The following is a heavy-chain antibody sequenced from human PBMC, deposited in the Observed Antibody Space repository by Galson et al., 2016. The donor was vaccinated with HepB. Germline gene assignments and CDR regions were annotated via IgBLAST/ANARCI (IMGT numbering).Heavy chain of an antibody. D-gene: IGHD5-12*01. V-gene: IGHV3-30*02. CDR2: IRYDGSGV. J-gene: IGHJ4*02. Sequence: SLRLSCAASGFTFSNFGMHWVRQAPGKGLDWVAFIRYDGSGVYYADSVKGRFTISRDNSKNTLDLQMNSLRAEDTAVYYCARELEYSSSQFDYWGQGNLVTVSS. CDR1: GFTFSNFG. CDR3: ARELEYSSSQFDY.